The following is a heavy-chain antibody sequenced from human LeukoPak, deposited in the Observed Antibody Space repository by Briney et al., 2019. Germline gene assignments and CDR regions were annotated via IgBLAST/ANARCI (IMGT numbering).Heavy chain of an antibody. V-gene: IGHV3-30*02. CDR2: IRYDGSNK. CDR1: GFTFSSYG. J-gene: IGHJ6*02. CDR3: ARVNYPIYGMDV. D-gene: IGHD1-7*01. Sequence: PGGSLRLSCAASGFTFSSYGMHWVRQAPGKGLEWVALIRYDGSNKYYADSVKGRFTISRDNSKNTLYLQMNSLRAEDTAVYYCARVNYPIYGMDVWGQGTTVTVSS.